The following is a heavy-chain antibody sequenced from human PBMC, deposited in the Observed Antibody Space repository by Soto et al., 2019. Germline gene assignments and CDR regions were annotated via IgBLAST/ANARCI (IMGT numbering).Heavy chain of an antibody. V-gene: IGHV3-30*18. D-gene: IGHD3-10*01. CDR2: ISYNGSNA. CDR1: GFTFSSYG. J-gene: IGHJ6*02. CDR3: AKMGLLWFGEPPHYYYYGMDV. Sequence: GGSLRLSCAASGFTFSSYGMHWVRQAPGKGLEWVAVISYNGSNAYYADSVKGRFTISRDNSKNTLYLQMNSLRAEDTAVYYCAKMGLLWFGEPPHYYYYGMDVWGQGTTVTVPS.